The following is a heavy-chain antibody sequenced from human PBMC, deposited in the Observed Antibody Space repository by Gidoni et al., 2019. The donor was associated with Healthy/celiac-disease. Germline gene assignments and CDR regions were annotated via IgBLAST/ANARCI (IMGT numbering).Heavy chain of an antibody. V-gene: IGHV6-1*01. CDR2: TDYKAKVYN. CDR1: GDRVSSTSSA. Sequence: QVQLPQSGPGLVKPSQTLSLTCAIPGDRVSSTSSAWNWLRQSPSRDLEWLGRTDYKAKVYNEYAVSVKSRITLNPDTSKIQFAMQLNSVAPEDTAVYYCARESPRLLWFGELLSTVPVSFPLDYWGQGTLVTVSS. CDR3: ARESPRLLWFGELLSTVPVSFPLDY. D-gene: IGHD3-10*01. J-gene: IGHJ4*02.